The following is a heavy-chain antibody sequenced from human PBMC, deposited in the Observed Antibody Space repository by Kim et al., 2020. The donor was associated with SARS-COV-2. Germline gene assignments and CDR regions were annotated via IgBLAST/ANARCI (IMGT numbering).Heavy chain of an antibody. V-gene: IGHV1-46*01. CDR3: ARDIVVVPAAYGMDV. Sequence: AQKSQGRVTMTRDTSTSTVYMELSSLRSEDTAVYYCARDIVVVPAAYGMDVWGQGTTVTVSS. D-gene: IGHD2-2*01. J-gene: IGHJ6*02.